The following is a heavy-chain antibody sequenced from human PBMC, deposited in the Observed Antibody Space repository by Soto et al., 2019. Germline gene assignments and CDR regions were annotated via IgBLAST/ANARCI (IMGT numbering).Heavy chain of an antibody. CDR1: GGTFSSYA. D-gene: IGHD3-22*01. J-gene: IGHJ4*02. Sequence: SVKVSCKASGGTFSSYAISWVRQAPGQGLEWMGGIIPIFGTANYAQKFQGRVTITADESTSTAYMELSSLRSEDTAVYYCASYRYYYDSSGYYFDYWGQGTLVTVYS. CDR2: IIPIFGTA. CDR3: ASYRYYYDSSGYYFDY. V-gene: IGHV1-69*13.